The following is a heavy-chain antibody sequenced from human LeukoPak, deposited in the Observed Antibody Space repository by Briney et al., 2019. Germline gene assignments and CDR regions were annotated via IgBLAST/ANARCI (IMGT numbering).Heavy chain of an antibody. CDR3: ARDKYCGGDCLDY. D-gene: IGHD2-21*01. CDR1: GFTVSSNY. V-gene: IGHV3-66*02. Sequence: GGSLRLYCAASGFTVSSNYMSWVRQAPGKGLEWVSVIYSGGSTYYADSVKGRFTISRDNSKNTLYLQMNSLRAEDTAVYYCARDKYCGGDCLDYWGQGTLVTVSS. CDR2: IYSGGST. J-gene: IGHJ4*02.